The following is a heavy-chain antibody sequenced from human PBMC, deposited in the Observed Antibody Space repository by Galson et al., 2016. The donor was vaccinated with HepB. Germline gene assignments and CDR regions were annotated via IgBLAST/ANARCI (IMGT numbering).Heavy chain of an antibody. J-gene: IGHJ4*02. CDR1: GGLFNTYA. V-gene: IGHV1-69*13. Sequence: SVKVSCKASGGLFNTYALSWVRQAPGQGLESMGGIIPIFGTTNYAQKFRGRVTITADESTSTVYMELISLRSEDTAVYYCARVSHTRDGDYFDDWCQGTLVTVSS. CDR2: IIPIFGTT. D-gene: IGHD4-17*01. CDR3: ARVSHTRDGDYFDD.